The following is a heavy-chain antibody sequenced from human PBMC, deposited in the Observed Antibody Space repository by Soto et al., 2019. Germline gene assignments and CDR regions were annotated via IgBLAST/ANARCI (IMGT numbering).Heavy chain of an antibody. J-gene: IGHJ6*02. CDR2: ISYDGSNK. CDR1: GFTFSSYA. CDR3: AREEGRQGSSGWYGSFNYYYGMDV. V-gene: IGHV3-30-3*01. D-gene: IGHD6-19*01. Sequence: GGSLRLSCAASGFTFSSYAMHWVRQAPGKGLEWVAVISYDGSNKYYADSVKGRFTISRANSKNTLYLQMNSLRAEDTAVYYCAREEGRQGSSGWYGSFNYYYGMDVWGQGTTVTVSS.